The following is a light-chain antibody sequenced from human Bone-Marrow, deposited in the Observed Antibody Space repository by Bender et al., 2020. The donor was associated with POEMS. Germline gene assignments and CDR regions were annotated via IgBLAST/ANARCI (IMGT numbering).Light chain of an antibody. J-gene: IGLJ2*01. CDR3: QLWQSGIDHPDVI. Sequence: SYVPTQPPSVSVAPGQTATIPCGGNDIGSKGVHWYQQKPGQALVLVVYDNSDRPSGIPERFSGSNSGNTATLTISRVEAGDEADYFCQLWQSGIDHPDVIFGGGTKLTVL. CDR1: DIGSKG. V-gene: IGLV3-21*02. CDR2: DNS.